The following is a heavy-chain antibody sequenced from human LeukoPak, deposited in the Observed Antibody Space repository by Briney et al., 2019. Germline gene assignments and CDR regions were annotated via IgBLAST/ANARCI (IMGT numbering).Heavy chain of an antibody. CDR3: ARDHSVVGGDIDY. D-gene: IGHD2-21*01. Sequence: GSVQVSSKASGYTFSSYGISWVRQAAAQELEWMGWISAYNGNTNYAQKLQGRVTMTTDTSTSTAYMELRSLRSDDTAVYYCARDHSVVGGDIDYWGQGTLVTVSS. CDR1: GYTFSSYG. V-gene: IGHV1-18*01. J-gene: IGHJ4*02. CDR2: ISAYNGNT.